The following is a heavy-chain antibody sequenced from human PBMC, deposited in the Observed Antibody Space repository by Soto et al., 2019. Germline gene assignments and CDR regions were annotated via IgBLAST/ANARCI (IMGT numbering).Heavy chain of an antibody. V-gene: IGHV4-4*02. D-gene: IGHD3-22*01. CDR1: GGSISSSNW. CDR2: IYHSGST. J-gene: IGHJ5*02. CDR3: ARVREAMIVVVITRWFDP. Sequence: SETLSLTCAVSGGSISSSNWWSWVRQPPGKGLEWIGEIYHSGSTNYNPSLKSRVTISVDKSKNQFSLKLSSVTAADTAVYYCARVREAMIVVVITRWFDPWGQGTLVTVSS.